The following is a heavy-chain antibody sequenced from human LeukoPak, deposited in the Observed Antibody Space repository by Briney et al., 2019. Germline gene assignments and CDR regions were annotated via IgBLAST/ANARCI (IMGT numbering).Heavy chain of an antibody. CDR3: ARLTRLSTSPDRYYLDY. CDR2: IYTGGGT. V-gene: IGHV4-4*09. D-gene: IGHD6-6*01. J-gene: IGHJ4*02. CDR1: GDSISSSY. Sequence: AETLSLTCTVSGDSISSSYWSWIRQPPGKGLEWIGDIYTGGGTNYIPSLKGRVTISIDTSKNQFSLKLSSVTAADSAVYYCARLTRLSTSPDRYYLDYWGQGTLVTVSS.